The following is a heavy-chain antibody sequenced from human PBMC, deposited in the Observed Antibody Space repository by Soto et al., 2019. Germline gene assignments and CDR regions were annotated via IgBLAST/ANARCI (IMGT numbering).Heavy chain of an antibody. CDR1: GFTFSSYW. D-gene: IGHD3-16*01. CDR2: IKQDGSEK. Sequence: GGSLRLSCAASGFTFSSYWMSWVRQAPGKGLEWVANIKQDGSEKYYVDSVKGRFTISRDNAKNSLYLQMNSLRAEDTAVYYCAREVGFYDYVWGSYFDYWGQGTLVTVSS. J-gene: IGHJ4*02. V-gene: IGHV3-7*01. CDR3: AREVGFYDYVWGSYFDY.